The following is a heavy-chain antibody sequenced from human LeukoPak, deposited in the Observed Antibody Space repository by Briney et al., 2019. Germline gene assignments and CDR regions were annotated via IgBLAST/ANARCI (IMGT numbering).Heavy chain of an antibody. Sequence: GGSLRLSCSASGFSFSSYAMSWVRQAPGKGLEWVSYISSSSSTIYYADSVKGRFTLSRDNFKNTLYLQMNSLRAEDTAVYYCAKEGDYYGSGSYRDAFDIWGQGTMVTVSS. CDR2: ISSSSSTI. CDR3: AKEGDYYGSGSYRDAFDI. J-gene: IGHJ3*02. D-gene: IGHD3-10*01. CDR1: GFSFSSYA. V-gene: IGHV3-48*01.